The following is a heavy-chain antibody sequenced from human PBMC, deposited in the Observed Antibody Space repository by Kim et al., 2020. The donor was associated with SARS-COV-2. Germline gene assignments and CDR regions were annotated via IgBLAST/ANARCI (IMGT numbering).Heavy chain of an antibody. CDR1: GFTFSSYW. D-gene: IGHD2-21*02. CDR2: IKQDGSEK. Sequence: GGSLRLSCAASGFTFSSYWMSWVRQAPGKGLEWVANIKQDGSEKYYVDSVKGRFTISRDNAKNSLYLQMNSLRAEDTAVYYCARDWTRDSSYYYYGMDVWGQGTTVTVSS. CDR3: ARDWTRDSSYYYYGMDV. V-gene: IGHV3-7*01. J-gene: IGHJ6*02.